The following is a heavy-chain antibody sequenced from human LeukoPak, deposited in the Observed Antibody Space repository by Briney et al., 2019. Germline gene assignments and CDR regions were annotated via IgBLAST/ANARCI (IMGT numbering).Heavy chain of an antibody. V-gene: IGHV3-21*01. CDR3: ARAEEDDDSRYWYFDL. CDR2: ISSSSSYI. J-gene: IGHJ2*01. D-gene: IGHD4-11*01. CDR1: GFTFRSYS. Sequence: GGSLRLSCAASGFTFRSYSMNWVRQAPGKGLEWVSSISSSSSYIYYADSVKGRFTISRDNAKNSLYLQMNSLRVEDTAVYYCARAEEDDDSRYWYFDLWGRGTLVTVSS.